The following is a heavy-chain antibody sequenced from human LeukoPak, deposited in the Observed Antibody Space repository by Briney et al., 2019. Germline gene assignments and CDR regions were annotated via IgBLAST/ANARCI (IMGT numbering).Heavy chain of an antibody. CDR3: ARKSFHTSSYDY. D-gene: IGHD2-2*01. V-gene: IGHV3-11*01. J-gene: IGHJ4*02. Sequence: GGSLRLSCAASGFTFSDYYMSWIRQAPGKGLEWVSYMSSSGSTIYYADSVKGRFTISRDNAKNSLYLQMNSLRAEDTAVYYCARKSFHTSSYDYWGQGTLVTVSS. CDR2: MSSSGSTI. CDR1: GFTFSDYY.